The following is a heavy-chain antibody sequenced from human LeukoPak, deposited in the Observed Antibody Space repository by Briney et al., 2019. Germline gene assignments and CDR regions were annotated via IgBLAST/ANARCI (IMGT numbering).Heavy chain of an antibody. V-gene: IGHV3-20*04. CDR2: INWNGGST. J-gene: IGHJ4*02. Sequence: GGSLRLSCAASGFTFSSYEMNWVRQAPGKGLEWVSGINWNGGSTGYADSVKGRFTISRDNAKNSLYLQMNSLRAEDTALYYCARDPNPWGGELTPVDYWGQGTLVTVSS. CDR3: ARDPNPWGGELTPVDY. CDR1: GFTFSSYE. D-gene: IGHD3-16*01.